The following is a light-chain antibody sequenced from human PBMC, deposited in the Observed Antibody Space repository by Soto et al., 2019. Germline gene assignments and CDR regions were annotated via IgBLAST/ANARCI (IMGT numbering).Light chain of an antibody. V-gene: IGLV2-14*01. CDR2: DVS. CDR1: TSDVGAYNY. CDR3: SSYTSSSTVV. Sequence: QSALTQPASVSGSPGQSITISCTGTTSDVGAYNYVYWYQQHPGKAPKLMIYDVSNRPSGVSNRFSGSKSGTTASLTISGLQAEDEADYYCSSYTSSSTVVFGGGTKLTVL. J-gene: IGLJ2*01.